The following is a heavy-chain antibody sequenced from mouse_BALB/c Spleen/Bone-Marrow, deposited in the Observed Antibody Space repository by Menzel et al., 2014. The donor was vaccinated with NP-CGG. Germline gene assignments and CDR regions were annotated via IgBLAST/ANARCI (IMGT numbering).Heavy chain of an antibody. Sequence: VQLVESGTGLVAPSQSLSFTCTVSGFSLXNYGVSWVRQPPGKGLEWLGVIWGDGSTNYHSALISRLSVSKDNSKSQVFLKLNSLQTDDTATYYCAKQDYYRYDYAMDYWGQGTSVTVSS. J-gene: IGHJ4*01. D-gene: IGHD2-14*01. V-gene: IGHV2-3*01. CDR1: GFSLXNYG. CDR2: IWGDGST. CDR3: AKQDYYRYDYAMDY.